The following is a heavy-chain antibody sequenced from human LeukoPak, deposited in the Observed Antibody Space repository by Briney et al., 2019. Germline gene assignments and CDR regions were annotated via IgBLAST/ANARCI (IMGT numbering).Heavy chain of an antibody. CDR1: GGSISSYY. Sequence: SETLSLTCTVSGGSISSYYWSWIRQPPGKGLEWIGYIYYSGSTNYNPSLKSRVTISVDTSKNQFSLKLSSVIAADTAVYYCARTTEGYCSSASCFGFSYSYYMDVWGKGTTVTVSS. J-gene: IGHJ6*03. V-gene: IGHV4-59*01. D-gene: IGHD2-2*01. CDR2: IYYSGST. CDR3: ARTTEGYCSSASCFGFSYSYYMDV.